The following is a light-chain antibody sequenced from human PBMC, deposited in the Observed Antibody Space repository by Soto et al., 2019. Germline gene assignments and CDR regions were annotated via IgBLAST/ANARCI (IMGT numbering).Light chain of an antibody. CDR1: SSNIAGNA. CDR3: ATWDDRLNGPV. J-gene: IGLJ3*02. Sequence: QSVLTQPPSASGTPGQRVTVSCSGSSSNIAGNAVNWYQQLPGTAPKLLIYGNSHRPSGVPDRFSGSKSGSSASLAISGLQSEDEADYYCATWDDRLNGPVFGGGTKVTVL. V-gene: IGLV1-44*01. CDR2: GNS.